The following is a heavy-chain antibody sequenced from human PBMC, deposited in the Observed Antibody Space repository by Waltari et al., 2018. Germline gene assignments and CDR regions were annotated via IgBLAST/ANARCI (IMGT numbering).Heavy chain of an antibody. V-gene: IGHV1-69*01. CDR2: SIPIFGTA. CDR3: ASNVEHAVVPAALDY. J-gene: IGHJ4*02. Sequence: QVQLVQSGAEVKKPGSSVKVSCKASGGTFSSYAISWVRQAPGQGLGWMGGSIPIFGTANYAQKFQGRVTITADESTSTAYMELSSLRSEDTAVYYCASNVEHAVVPAALDYWGQGTLVTVSS. D-gene: IGHD2-2*01. CDR1: GGTFSSYA.